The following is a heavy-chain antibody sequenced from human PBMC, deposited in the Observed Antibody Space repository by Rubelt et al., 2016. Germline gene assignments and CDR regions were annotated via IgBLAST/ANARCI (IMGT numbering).Heavy chain of an antibody. CDR1: SGSFSGYY. V-gene: IGHV4-34*01. J-gene: IGHJ4*02. CDR3: ARGHYTRVGRASLHY. Sequence: QVQLQQWGAGLLKPSETLSLICAVYSGSFSGYYWTWIPQPPGKGLEWIGEINHSGSTNYNPSLKSRVTISVDTSKNQFSLNRGSVTAADTAVYYCARGHYTRVGRASLHYWGQGTLVTVSS. CDR2: INHSGST. D-gene: IGHD1-26*01.